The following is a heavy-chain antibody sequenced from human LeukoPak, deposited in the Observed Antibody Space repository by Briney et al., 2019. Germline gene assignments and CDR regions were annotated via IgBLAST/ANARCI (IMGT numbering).Heavy chain of an antibody. D-gene: IGHD1-26*01. V-gene: IGHV3-66*01. CDR1: GLTVSSNY. J-gene: IGHJ6*02. CDR2: IYSGGST. CDR3: ARDLGARTGNSGSYYYYYGMDV. Sequence: QAGGSLRLSCSASGLTVSSNYMSWVCRAPGKGLEWVSVIYSGGSTYYADSVKGRFTISRDNSKNTLYLQMNSLRAEDTAVYYCARDLGARTGNSGSYYYYYGMDVWGQGTTVTVSS.